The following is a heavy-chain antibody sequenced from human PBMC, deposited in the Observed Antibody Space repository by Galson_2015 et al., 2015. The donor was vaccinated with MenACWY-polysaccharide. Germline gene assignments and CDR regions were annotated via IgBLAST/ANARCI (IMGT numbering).Heavy chain of an antibody. CDR2: IYYSGST. CDR1: GGSISSYY. Sequence: SETLSLTCAVSGGSISSYYWSWIRQPPGKGLEWIGYIYYSGSTNYNPSLKSRVTISLDTSRNQFSLTLSSVTAADTAVYYCARHLTEYKYAMDVWGQGTTVTVSS. V-gene: IGHV4-59*01. D-gene: IGHD2/OR15-2a*01. J-gene: IGHJ6*02. CDR3: ARHLTEYKYAMDV.